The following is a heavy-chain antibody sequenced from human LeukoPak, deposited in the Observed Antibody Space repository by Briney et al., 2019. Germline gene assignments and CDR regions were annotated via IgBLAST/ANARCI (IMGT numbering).Heavy chain of an antibody. CDR2: ITSDASST. V-gene: IGHV3-74*01. J-gene: IGHJ3*02. CDR3: AREFEGQEAGAYGSGSYDVFDI. Sequence: HPGGSLRLSCAASGFTFSNYWMHWVRRAPGKGLVWASRITSDASSTSYADSVKGRFTISRDNAKNTLYLRMNSLRAEDTAVYYCAREFEGQEAGAYGSGSYDVFDIWGQGTMVTVSS. D-gene: IGHD3-10*01. CDR1: GFTFSNYW.